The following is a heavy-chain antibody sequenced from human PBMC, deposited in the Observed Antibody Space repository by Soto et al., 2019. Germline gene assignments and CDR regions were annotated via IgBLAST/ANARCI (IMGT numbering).Heavy chain of an antibody. J-gene: IGHJ4*02. V-gene: IGHV4-59*08. D-gene: IGHD3-10*01. CDR3: ARHNYGSGSTYFDY. Sequence: SETLSLTCTVSGGSVSSYYWSWIRQPPGKGLEWIGYIYYSGSTNYNPSLKSRVTISVDTSKNQFSLKLNSMTAADTAVYYCARHNYGSGSTYFDYWGQGTLVTVSS. CDR2: IYYSGST. CDR1: GGSVSSYY.